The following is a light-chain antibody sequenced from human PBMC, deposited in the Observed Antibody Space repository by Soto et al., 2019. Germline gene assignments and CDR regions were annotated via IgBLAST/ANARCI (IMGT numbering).Light chain of an antibody. J-gene: IGKJ2*01. Sequence: DIQMTQSPSSLSASVGDRVTITCRASQTTNNYLNWYQLKPGKAPKLLIYAASTLQTGVTSRFTGSGSGTDFSLTSISLQPEDYATYFCQQSYSMPFAFCPGTKVEIK. CDR1: QTTNNY. V-gene: IGKV1-39*01. CDR2: AAS. CDR3: QQSYSMPFA.